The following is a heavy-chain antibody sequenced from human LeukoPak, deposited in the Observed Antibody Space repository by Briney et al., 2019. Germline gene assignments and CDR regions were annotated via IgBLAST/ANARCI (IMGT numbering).Heavy chain of an antibody. Sequence: ASVKVSCKASGYTFTSCAMHWVRQAPGQRLEWMGWINAGNGNTKYSQKFQGRVTITRDTSASTAYMELSSLRSEDTAVYYCARNYDFWSAPIGHYYGMDVWAKGPRSPSP. V-gene: IGHV1-3*01. J-gene: IGHJ6*02. CDR3: ARNYDFWSAPIGHYYGMDV. D-gene: IGHD3-3*01. CDR2: INAGNGNT. CDR1: GYTFTSCA.